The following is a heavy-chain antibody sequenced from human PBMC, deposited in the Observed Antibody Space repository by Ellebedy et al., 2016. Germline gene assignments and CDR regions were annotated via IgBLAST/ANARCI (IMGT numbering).Heavy chain of an antibody. CDR3: TTDRGFLAVNYDSSGYYSFDF. Sequence: ASVKVSXXAPGDTFNRHHVHWVRQAPGQGLEWMGIINPSGGSTIYAQKFQGRVTMTEDTSADTAYLEMSSLRSDDTAVYYCTTDRGFLAVNYDSSGYYSFDFWGQGALVTVSS. J-gene: IGHJ4*02. CDR1: GDTFNRHH. CDR2: INPSGGST. V-gene: IGHV1-46*02. D-gene: IGHD3-22*01.